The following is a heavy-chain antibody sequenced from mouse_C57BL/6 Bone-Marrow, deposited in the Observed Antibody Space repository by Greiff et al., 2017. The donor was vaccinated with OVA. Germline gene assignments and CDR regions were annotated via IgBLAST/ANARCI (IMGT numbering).Heavy chain of an antibody. CDR1: GYTFTSYW. J-gene: IGHJ4*01. V-gene: IGHV1-50*01. D-gene: IGHD1-1*01. CDR3: AISSSYYYAMDY. CDR2: IDPSDSYT. Sequence: QVQLQQPGAELVKPGASVKLSCKASGYTFTSYWMQWVKQRPGQGLEWIGEIDPSDSYTNYNQKFKGKATLTVDTSSSTAYMQLSSLTSEDSAVYYCAISSSYYYAMDYWGQGTSVTVSS.